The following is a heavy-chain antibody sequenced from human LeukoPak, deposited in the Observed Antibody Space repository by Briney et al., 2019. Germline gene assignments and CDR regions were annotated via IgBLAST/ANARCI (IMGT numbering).Heavy chain of an antibody. CDR1: GYTFTGYY. CDR3: ARVWADFWSGSPPGWFDP. Sequence: ASVKVSCKASGYTFTGYYVHWVRQAPGQGLEWMGWINPNSGGTNYAQKFQGRVTMTRDTSISTAYMELSRLRSDDTAVYYCARVWADFWSGSPPGWFDPWGQGTLVTVSS. D-gene: IGHD3-3*01. J-gene: IGHJ5*02. CDR2: INPNSGGT. V-gene: IGHV1-2*02.